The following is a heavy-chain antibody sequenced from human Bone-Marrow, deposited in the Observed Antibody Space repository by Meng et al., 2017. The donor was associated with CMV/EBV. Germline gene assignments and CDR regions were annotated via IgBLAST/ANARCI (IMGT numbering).Heavy chain of an antibody. J-gene: IGHJ6*02. CDR1: GGFISSSSYY. D-gene: IGHD6-6*01. Sequence: SETLSLTCSVSGGFISSSSYYWGWIRQPPGKGLEWIGTIYYSGTTYYNPSLKSRVTMSVDTSKNQFSLKLSSVTAADAAVYYCGRGPYSMSSIYYYGMDVWGQGNTVPVSS. V-gene: IGHV4-39*07. CDR2: IYYSGTT. CDR3: GRGPYSMSSIYYYGMDV.